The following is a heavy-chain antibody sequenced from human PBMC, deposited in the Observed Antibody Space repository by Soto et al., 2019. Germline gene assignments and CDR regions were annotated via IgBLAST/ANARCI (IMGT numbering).Heavy chain of an antibody. CDR1: GGSISSGVYS. D-gene: IGHD6-13*01. V-gene: IGHV4-31*03. J-gene: IGHJ4*02. Sequence: QVQLQESGPGLVKPSQTLSLTCTVSGGSISSGVYSWSWIRQHPGKGLEWIGSIHHSGSTFHNPSLKSRVTISEDTSKNQFSLKLSSVTAADTAVYYCAREGWGAAAGTIDYWGQGTLVTVSS. CDR2: IHHSGST. CDR3: AREGWGAAAGTIDY.